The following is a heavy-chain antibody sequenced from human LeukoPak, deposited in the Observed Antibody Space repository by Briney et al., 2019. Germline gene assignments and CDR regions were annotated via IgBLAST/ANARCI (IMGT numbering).Heavy chain of an antibody. CDR3: ASPLRDLNDAFDI. CDR1: GGSISSNNW. J-gene: IGHJ3*02. Sequence: TLSLTCAVSGGSISSNNWWSWVRQPPGKGLEWIGEISHSGNSNYNPSLKSRVTISVDSSKNQFSLILTSVTAADTAMYYCASPLRDLNDAFDIWGQGTMVTVSS. CDR2: ISHSGNS. V-gene: IGHV4-4*02.